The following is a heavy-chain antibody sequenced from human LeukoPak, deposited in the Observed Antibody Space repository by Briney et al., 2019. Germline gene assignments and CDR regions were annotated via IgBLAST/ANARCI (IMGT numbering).Heavy chain of an antibody. V-gene: IGHV3-7*01. CDR3: AIGNYFDY. Sequence: PGGSLRLSCVASRFTFTSSWMSWVRQAPGKGLEWVANIKEDGSEMFYMGSVKGRFTISRDNAKNSLYLQMNSLRAEDTALYYCAIGNYFDYWGQGTLDTVSS. D-gene: IGHD1-14*01. J-gene: IGHJ4*02. CDR2: IKEDGSEM. CDR1: RFTFTSSW.